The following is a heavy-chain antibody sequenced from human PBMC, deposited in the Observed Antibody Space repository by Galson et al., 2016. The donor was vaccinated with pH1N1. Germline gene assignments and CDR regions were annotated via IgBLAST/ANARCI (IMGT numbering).Heavy chain of an antibody. J-gene: IGHJ4*02. V-gene: IGHV3-7*01. Sequence: SLRLSCAASGFTFSDYWLSWVRQAPGKGLEWVANIKQEGSVKYYVDSVKGRVTISRNTAKNSLYLQMNSLRAGDTAVYYCARAVAAACSHWGQGTLVTVSS. CDR3: ARAVAAACSH. CDR2: IKQEGSVK. CDR1: GFTFSDYW. D-gene: IGHD6-13*01.